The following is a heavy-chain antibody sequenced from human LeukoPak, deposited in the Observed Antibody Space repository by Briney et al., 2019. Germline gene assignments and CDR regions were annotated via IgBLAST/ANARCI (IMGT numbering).Heavy chain of an antibody. V-gene: IGHV3-15*07. D-gene: IGHD2-21*01. Sequence: KPGGSLRLSCAASGFTFSSYSMNWVRQAPGKGLEWVGRTKPKTDGETTEYAAPVKDRFSISRDDSKSMMYLQMNSLKTEDTAVYYCITPLPYSAQGGQGTLVTVSS. CDR3: ITPLPYSAQ. CDR2: TKPKTDGETT. J-gene: IGHJ4*02. CDR1: GFTFSSYS.